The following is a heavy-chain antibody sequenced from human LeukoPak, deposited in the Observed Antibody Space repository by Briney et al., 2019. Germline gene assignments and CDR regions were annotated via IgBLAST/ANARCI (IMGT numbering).Heavy chain of an antibody. CDR1: GFTFSNAW. CDR2: IKSKTDGGTT. J-gene: IGHJ4*02. V-gene: IGHV3-15*01. D-gene: IGHD3-3*01. Sequence: GGSLRLSCAASGFTFSNAWMSWVRQAPGKGLEWVGRIKSKTDGGTTDYAAPVKGRFTISRDDSKNTLCLQMNSLKTEDTAVYYCTTKQLGLRSIGDYWGQGTLVTVSS. CDR3: TTKQLGLRSIGDY.